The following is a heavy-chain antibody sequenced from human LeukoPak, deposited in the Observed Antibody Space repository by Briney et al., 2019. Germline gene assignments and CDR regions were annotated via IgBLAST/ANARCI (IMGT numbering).Heavy chain of an antibody. J-gene: IGHJ4*02. CDR3: AKEETPYGDWGY. CDR1: GFTFNSFG. V-gene: IGHV3-30*18. D-gene: IGHD4-17*01. Sequence: GGSLRLSCAASGFTFNSFGMHWVRQAPGKGLEWVAVISYDGSNKYYADSVKGRFTISRGNSRNTLYLQMNSLRAEDTAVYYCAKEETPYGDWGYWGQGTLVTVSS. CDR2: ISYDGSNK.